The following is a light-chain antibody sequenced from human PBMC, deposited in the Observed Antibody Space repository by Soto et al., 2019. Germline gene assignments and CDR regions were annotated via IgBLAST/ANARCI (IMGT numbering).Light chain of an antibody. CDR1: QSVSSN. Sequence: EIVMTQSPATLSVSPGERATLSCRASQSVSSNLAWYQQKPGQALRLLIYGASTRATGIPARFSGSGSGTEFTLTISSLQSEDFAVYYCQQYNNWPLTFGQGTKVDI. J-gene: IGKJ1*01. V-gene: IGKV3-15*01. CDR3: QQYNNWPLT. CDR2: GAS.